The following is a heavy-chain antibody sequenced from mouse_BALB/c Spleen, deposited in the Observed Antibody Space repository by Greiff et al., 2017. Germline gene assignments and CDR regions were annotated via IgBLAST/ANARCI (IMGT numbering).Heavy chain of an antibody. J-gene: IGHJ2*01. CDR1: GYAFTNYL. Sequence: QVQLQQSGAELVRPGTSVKVSCKASGYAFTNYLIEWVKQRPGQGLEWIGVINPGSGGTNYNEKFKGKATLTADKSSSTAYMQLSSLTSDDSAVYVCARGGVRRYFDYWGQGTTLTVSS. CDR2: INPGSGGT. D-gene: IGHD2-1*01. V-gene: IGHV1-54*01. CDR3: ARGGVRRYFDY.